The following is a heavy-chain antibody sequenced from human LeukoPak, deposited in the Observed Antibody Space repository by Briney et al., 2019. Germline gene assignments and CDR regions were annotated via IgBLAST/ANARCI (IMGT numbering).Heavy chain of an antibody. V-gene: IGHV3-48*01. Sequence: PGGSLRLSCAASAFTFSDYSMNWVRQAPGKGLERISYISGRSSTIYYADSVRGRFTISRDNAKNSMYLQMNSLRAEGTAVYYCARDRLTSGSYFFDYWGQGTLVTVSS. D-gene: IGHD1-26*01. CDR3: ARDRLTSGSYFFDY. CDR2: ISGRSSTI. CDR1: AFTFSDYS. J-gene: IGHJ4*02.